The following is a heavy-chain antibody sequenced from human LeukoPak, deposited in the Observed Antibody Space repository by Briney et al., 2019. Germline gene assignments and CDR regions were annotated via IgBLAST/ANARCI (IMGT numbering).Heavy chain of an antibody. D-gene: IGHD3-10*01. CDR1: GFTFSNYW. CDR2: IKEDGSEI. V-gene: IGHV3-7*01. CDR3: TRTPDGVDY. Sequence: HPGGSLRLSCAASGFTFSNYWMTWVRQAPRKGLEWVANIKEDGSEIFYVDSVKGRFTISRDNARNSLYLQMNSLRAEDTAVYYCTRTPDGVDYWGQGTLVTVSS. J-gene: IGHJ4*02.